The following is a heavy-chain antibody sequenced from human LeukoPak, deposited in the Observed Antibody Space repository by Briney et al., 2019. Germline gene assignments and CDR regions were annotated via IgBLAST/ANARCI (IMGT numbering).Heavy chain of an antibody. J-gene: IGHJ4*02. Sequence: ASVKVSCKASGYTFTGYCMHWVRQAPGQGLEWMGWINPNSGGTNYAQKFQGRVTMTRDTSISTAYMELSRLRSDDTAVYYCARGAGYSSGWYSLLRYFDYWGQGTLVTVSS. CDR3: ARGAGYSSGWYSLLRYFDY. D-gene: IGHD6-19*01. V-gene: IGHV1-2*02. CDR2: INPNSGGT. CDR1: GYTFTGYC.